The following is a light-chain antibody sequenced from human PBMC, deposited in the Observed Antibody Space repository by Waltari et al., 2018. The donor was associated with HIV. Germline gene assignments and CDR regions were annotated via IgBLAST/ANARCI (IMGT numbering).Light chain of an antibody. CDR3: AALDDSLNGPWV. CDR1: SSNIGSNT. CDR2: SNN. V-gene: IGLV1-44*01. Sequence: QSVLTQPPSASGTPGQRVTISCSGSSSNIGSNTVNWYQQLPGTAPKLLIYSNNLRHSWATDRFSGSKSGTSDSLAVSWLQCEDEADHYCAALDDSLNGPWVFGGGTKLTVL. J-gene: IGLJ3*02.